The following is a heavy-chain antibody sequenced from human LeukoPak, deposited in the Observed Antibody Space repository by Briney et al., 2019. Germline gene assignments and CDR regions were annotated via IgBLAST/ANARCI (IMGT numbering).Heavy chain of an antibody. CDR2: IKEDGSDK. Sequence: GGSLRLSCAASGFTFSTYWMTWVRQAPGKGLEWVANIKEDGSDKYYVDSVKGRFTISRDNAKNSLYLQMNNLRAEDTAVYYCARDDYGDYVFEGFDYWGQGTLVTVSS. D-gene: IGHD4-17*01. CDR3: ARDDYGDYVFEGFDY. CDR1: GFTFSTYW. J-gene: IGHJ4*02. V-gene: IGHV3-7*01.